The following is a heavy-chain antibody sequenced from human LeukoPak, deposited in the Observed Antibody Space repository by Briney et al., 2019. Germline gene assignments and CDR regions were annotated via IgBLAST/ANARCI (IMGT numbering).Heavy chain of an antibody. J-gene: IGHJ3*02. CDR1: GFSFTDYP. Sequence: GGSLRLSCATSGFSFTDYPMNWVRQAPGKGLEWISNIRTTAEGAKYAYYADSVKGRFTISRDNSKDTLYLQMNSLRAEDTALYYCAKDHDYCASGPIWGQGTMVNVS. CDR3: AKDHDYCASGPI. D-gene: IGHD3-10*01. CDR2: IRTTAEGA. V-gene: IGHV3-23*01.